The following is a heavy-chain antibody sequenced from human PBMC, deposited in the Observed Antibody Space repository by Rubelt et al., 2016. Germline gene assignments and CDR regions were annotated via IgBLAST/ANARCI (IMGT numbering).Heavy chain of an antibody. CDR3: ARLSSGWYYFDY. J-gene: IGHJ4*02. Sequence: QLQLQESGPGLVKPSETLSLTCTVSGGSISSSSYYWGWIRQPPGTGLEWIGEINHSGSTNYNPSLKSRVTISVDTSKNQFSLKLSSVTAADTAVYYCARLSSGWYYFDYWGQGTLVTVSS. CDR1: GGSISSSSYY. D-gene: IGHD6-19*01. V-gene: IGHV4-39*07. CDR2: INHSGST.